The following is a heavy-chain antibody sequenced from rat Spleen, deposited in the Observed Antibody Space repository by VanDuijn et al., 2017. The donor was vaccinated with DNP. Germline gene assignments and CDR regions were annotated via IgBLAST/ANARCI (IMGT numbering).Heavy chain of an antibody. CDR3: ATAIGDY. Sequence: EVQLVESGGGLVQPGRSLKLSCAASGLTFTNYDMVWVRQAPTKGLERVATITTSGGATYYRDSVKGRFTVSRNNAESTLYLQMDSLRSDDTATYYCATAIGDYWGQGVMVTVSS. J-gene: IGHJ2*01. CDR1: GLTFTNYD. CDR2: ITTSGGAT. D-gene: IGHD1-2*01. V-gene: IGHV5-25*01.